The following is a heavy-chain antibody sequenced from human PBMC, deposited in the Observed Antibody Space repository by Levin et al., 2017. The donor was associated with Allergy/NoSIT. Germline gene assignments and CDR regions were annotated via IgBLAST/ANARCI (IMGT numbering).Heavy chain of an antibody. J-gene: IGHJ4*02. V-gene: IGHV3-23*01. Sequence: GGSLRLSCAASGFTFSSYAMTWVRQAPGKGLEWVSTIGSSGDTTYYADSVKGRFTISRDNSKNTLYLQMNSLRAEDTAVYYCAKGPAYCAGDCYSRWGQGALVTVSS. CDR3: AKGPAYCAGDCYSR. CDR2: IGSSGDTT. D-gene: IGHD2-21*02. CDR1: GFTFSSYA.